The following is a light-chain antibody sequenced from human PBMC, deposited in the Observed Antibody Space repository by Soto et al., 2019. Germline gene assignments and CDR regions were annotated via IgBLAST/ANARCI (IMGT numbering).Light chain of an antibody. Sequence: DIQLTQSPSSLSTSVGDRVTITCQADHDIKEFLNWYQAKPGKAPKLLIYDASNLQTGVPSRISGSGSGTRFTFTISSLQPEDIATYYCQRYDSLPPTFGQVTRLDSK. CDR2: DAS. CDR3: QRYDSLPPT. J-gene: IGKJ5*01. V-gene: IGKV1-33*01. CDR1: HDIKEF.